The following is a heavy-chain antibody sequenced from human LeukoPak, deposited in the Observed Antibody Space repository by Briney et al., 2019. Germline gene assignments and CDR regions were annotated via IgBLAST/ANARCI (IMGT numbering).Heavy chain of an antibody. D-gene: IGHD6-6*01. V-gene: IGHV3-23*01. Sequence: TGGSLRLSCAASGFTFSSYAMSWVRQAPGKGLEWVSAISGSGGSTYYADSVKGRFTISRDNSKNTLYLQMNSLRAEDTAVYYCAKDLVYSSSVVSRDAFDIWGQGTMVTVSS. CDR1: GFTFSSYA. CDR3: AKDLVYSSSVVSRDAFDI. CDR2: ISGSGGST. J-gene: IGHJ3*02.